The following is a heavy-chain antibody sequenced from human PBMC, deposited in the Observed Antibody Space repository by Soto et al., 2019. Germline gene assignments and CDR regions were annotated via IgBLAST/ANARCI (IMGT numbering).Heavy chain of an antibody. V-gene: IGHV3-7*03. J-gene: IGHJ5*02. Sequence: PGGSLRLSCAASGFTFSSYWMSWVRQAPGKGLEWVANIKQDGSEKYYVDSVKGRFTISRDNAKNSLYLQMNSLRADDTAVYYCARAPPYCTNGVCYGWFDPWGQGTLVTVSS. D-gene: IGHD2-8*01. CDR2: IKQDGSEK. CDR1: GFTFSSYW. CDR3: ARAPPYCTNGVCYGWFDP.